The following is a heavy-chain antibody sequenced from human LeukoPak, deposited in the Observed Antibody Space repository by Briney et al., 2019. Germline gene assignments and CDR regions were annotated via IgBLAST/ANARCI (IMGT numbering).Heavy chain of an antibody. CDR3: ARGPGYEILTGSFNYYYMDV. CDR2: INHSGST. CDR1: GESFSGYY. D-gene: IGHD3-9*01. Sequence: PSETLSLTCVVDGESFSGYYWGWIRQPPGKGLEWIGEINHSGSTHYNPSLKSRVIISVDTSKRQFFLKLRSVTAADTAVYYCARGPGYEILTGSFNYYYMDVWGKGTTVTVSS. V-gene: IGHV4-34*01. J-gene: IGHJ6*03.